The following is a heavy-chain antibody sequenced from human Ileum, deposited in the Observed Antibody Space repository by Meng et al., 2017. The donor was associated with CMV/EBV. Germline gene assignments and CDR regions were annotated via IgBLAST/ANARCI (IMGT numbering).Heavy chain of an antibody. V-gene: IGHV3-30*02. CDR2: IRHDESYQ. D-gene: IGHD6-6*01. CDR3: VKESSSGDY. J-gene: IGHJ4*02. Sequence: QLRLVESGGVVVQPGGSLRLSCAASGSGFSGYGMHWVRTAPGKGLDWVAFIRHDESYQYHADSVKGRFSISRDNSKNTLSLQMNSLRVEDTAVYYCVKESSSGDYWGQGTVVTVSS. CDR1: GSGFSGYG.